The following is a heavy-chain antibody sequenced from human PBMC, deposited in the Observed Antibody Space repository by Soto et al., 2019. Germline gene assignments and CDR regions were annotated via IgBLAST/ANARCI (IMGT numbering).Heavy chain of an antibody. V-gene: IGHV4-31*02. CDR2: IYYSGST. J-gene: IGHJ3*02. CDR1: GGSISSGGYY. Sequence: SETLSLTCTVSGGSISSGGYYWNWIRQHPGKGLEWIGYIYYSGSTYYNPSLKSRVTISVDTSKNQFSLKLSSVTAADTAVYYCARDEGYDILTGYWVGNAFDISGHGTMVTVSS. CDR3: ARDEGYDILTGYWVGNAFDI. D-gene: IGHD3-9*01.